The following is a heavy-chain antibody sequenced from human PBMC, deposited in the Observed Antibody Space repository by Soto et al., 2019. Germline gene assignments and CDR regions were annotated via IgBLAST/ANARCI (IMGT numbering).Heavy chain of an antibody. Sequence: PSETLSLTCTVSGGSISSGGYYWSWIRQHPGKGLEWIGYIYYSGSTYYNPSLKSRVTISVDTSKNQFSLKLSSVTAADTAVYYCARGYGDILTGYYNEAFDYWGQGTLVTVSS. J-gene: IGHJ4*02. CDR2: IYYSGST. CDR1: GGSISSGGYY. CDR3: ARGYGDILTGYYNEAFDY. D-gene: IGHD3-9*01. V-gene: IGHV4-31*03.